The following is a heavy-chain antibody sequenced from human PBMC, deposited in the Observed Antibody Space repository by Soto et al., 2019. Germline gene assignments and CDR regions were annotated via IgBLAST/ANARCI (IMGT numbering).Heavy chain of an antibody. Sequence: GGSLRLSCGAPGVTFKDYGMHWVRQAPGKGLEWVAVISYDGKQTYYADSVKGRFTISKDKSKRTLFLQMNSLRVDDTAVYYCARDGWGSNWYFDLWGRGALVTV. J-gene: IGHJ2*01. CDR2: ISYDGKQT. CDR3: ARDGWGSNWYFDL. V-gene: IGHV3-30*03. CDR1: GVTFKDYG. D-gene: IGHD3-16*01.